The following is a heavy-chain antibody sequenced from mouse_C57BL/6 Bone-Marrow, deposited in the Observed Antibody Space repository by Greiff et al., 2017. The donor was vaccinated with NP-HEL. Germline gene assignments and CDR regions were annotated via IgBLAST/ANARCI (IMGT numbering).Heavy chain of an antibody. CDR1: GYTFTDYY. CDR2: IYPGSGNT. J-gene: IGHJ2*01. CDR3: ARERDY. Sequence: VQLQQSGAELVRPGASVKLSCKASGYTFTDYYINWVKQRPGQGLEWIASIYPGSGNTYYNEKFKGKATLTAEKSSSTAYMQLSSLTSEDSAVYFCARERDYGGQGTTLTVSS. V-gene: IGHV1-76*01.